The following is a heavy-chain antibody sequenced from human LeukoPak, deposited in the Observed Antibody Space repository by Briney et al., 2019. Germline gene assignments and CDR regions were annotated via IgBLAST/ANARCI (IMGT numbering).Heavy chain of an antibody. J-gene: IGHJ4*02. D-gene: IGHD6-13*01. V-gene: IGHV4-59*08. CDR2: VYYSGST. CDR3: ARHIIAAAGHFDY. Sequence: SETLSLTCSVSGGSINNSYWRWIRQPPGKGLEWIGDVYYSGSTSYNPSLKSRVTISVDTSKNQFSLKLSSVTAADTAVYYCARHIIAAAGHFDYLGQGTLVTVSS. CDR1: GGSINNSY.